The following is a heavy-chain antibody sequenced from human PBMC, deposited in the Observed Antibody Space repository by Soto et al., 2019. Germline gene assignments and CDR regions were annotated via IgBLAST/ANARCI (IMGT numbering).Heavy chain of an antibody. V-gene: IGHV4-39*01. Sequence: QLQLQESGPGLVKPSETLSLSCTVSGGSISSSSYYWGWIRQRPGKGLEWNGSIYYSGITYYIPSLKSRVTISVDTSTNQFSLKLSSVTAADTAVYYCARHHYYDSSGYSDAFDIWGQGTMVTVSS. D-gene: IGHD3-22*01. CDR3: ARHHYYDSSGYSDAFDI. J-gene: IGHJ3*02. CDR1: GGSISSSSYY. CDR2: IYYSGIT.